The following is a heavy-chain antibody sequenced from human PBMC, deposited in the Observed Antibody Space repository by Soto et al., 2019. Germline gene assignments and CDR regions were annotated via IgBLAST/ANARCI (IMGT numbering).Heavy chain of an antibody. D-gene: IGHD5-18*01. Sequence: QVQLVQSGAEVKKPGSSVKVSCKASGGTFSSYAISWVRQAPGQGLEWMGGISAYNGNTKYAQKLQGRVTMTTDTSTSTAYMDLRSLRSDDTAVYYCARQPGYGDFDYWGQGTLVTVSS. CDR1: GGTFSSYA. CDR3: ARQPGYGDFDY. J-gene: IGHJ4*02. V-gene: IGHV1-18*01. CDR2: ISAYNGNT.